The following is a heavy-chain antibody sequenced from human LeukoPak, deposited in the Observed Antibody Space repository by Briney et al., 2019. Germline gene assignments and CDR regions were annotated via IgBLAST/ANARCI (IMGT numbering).Heavy chain of an antibody. J-gene: IGHJ4*02. V-gene: IGHV5-51*01. Sequence: GESLKISCQASGYTFAKYWIGWVRQMPGKGLEWMGIIYPGDSDTRYGPSFQGQVTISVDKSISTAYVQWSSLKASDTATYYCARRSYYGSGSYRYYFDYWGQGTLVTVSS. D-gene: IGHD3-10*01. CDR1: GYTFAKYW. CDR2: IYPGDSDT. CDR3: ARRSYYGSGSYRYYFDY.